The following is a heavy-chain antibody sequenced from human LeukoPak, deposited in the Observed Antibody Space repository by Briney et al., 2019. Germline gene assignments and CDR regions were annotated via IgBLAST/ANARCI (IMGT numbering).Heavy chain of an antibody. V-gene: IGHV3-33*06. CDR2: ICYDGSKK. D-gene: IGHD2-21*02. CDR3: AKDVVVSAMGFDY. J-gene: IGHJ4*02. CDR1: GFTFSSYG. Sequence: GGSLRLSCAASGFTFSSYGMHWVRQAPGKGLERVAVICYDGSKKYYADSVKGRFTISRDNSKNTLYLQMNRLRAEDTAVYYCAKDVVVSAMGFDYWGRGTLVTVSS.